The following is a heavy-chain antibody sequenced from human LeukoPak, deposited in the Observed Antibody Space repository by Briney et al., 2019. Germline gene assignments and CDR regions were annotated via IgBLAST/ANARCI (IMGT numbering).Heavy chain of an antibody. CDR3: AKSPAGDYFQH. J-gene: IGHJ1*01. CDR2: ISGSGGST. D-gene: IGHD2-2*01. Sequence: GGSLRLSCAASGFTFSSYAMSWVRQAPGKGLEWVSAISGSGGSTYYADSVKGRFTISRDNSKNTLHLQMNSLRAEDTAVYYCAKSPAGDYFQHWGQGTLVTVSS. CDR1: GFTFSSYA. V-gene: IGHV3-23*01.